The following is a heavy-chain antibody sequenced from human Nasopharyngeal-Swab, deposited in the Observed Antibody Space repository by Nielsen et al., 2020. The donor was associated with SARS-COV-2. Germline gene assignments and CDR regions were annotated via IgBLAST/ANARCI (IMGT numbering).Heavy chain of an antibody. CDR3: ARDSALGRAAWLRHYGQNAFDI. J-gene: IGHJ3*02. CDR1: GFTFSSYA. D-gene: IGHD5-12*01. V-gene: IGHV3-30-3*01. Sequence: GESLKISCAASGFTFSSYAMYWVRQAPGKGLEWVAVITYDGSNKYYADSVKGRFTISRDNSKNTLYLQMNSLRAEDTAVYYCARDSALGRAAWLRHYGQNAFDIWGQGTMVTVSS. CDR2: ITYDGSNK.